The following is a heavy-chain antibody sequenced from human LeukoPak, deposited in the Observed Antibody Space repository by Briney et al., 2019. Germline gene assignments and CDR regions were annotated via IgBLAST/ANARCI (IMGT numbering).Heavy chain of an antibody. D-gene: IGHD3-22*01. J-gene: IGHJ4*02. CDR3: ARDLTLYYYDSSGYYSH. V-gene: IGHV3-33*01. Sequence: GGSLRLSCAASGFTFSSYGMHWVRQAPGKGLEWVAVIWYDGSNKYYADSVKGRFTISRDNSKNTLYLQMNSLRAEDTAVYYCARDLTLYYYDSSGYYSHWGQGTLVTVSS. CDR1: GFTFSSYG. CDR2: IWYDGSNK.